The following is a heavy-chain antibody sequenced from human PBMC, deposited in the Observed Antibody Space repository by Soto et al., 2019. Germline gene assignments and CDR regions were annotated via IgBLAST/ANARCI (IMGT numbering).Heavy chain of an antibody. J-gene: IGHJ3*02. D-gene: IGHD6-13*01. CDR1: GFTFSSYA. Sequence: GGSLRLSCAASGFTFSSYAMSWVRQAPGKGLEWVSAISGSGGSTYYADSVKGRFTISRDNSKNTLYLQMNSLRAEDTAVYYCAKGRRRAAAGNLAAFDIWGQGTMVTVSS. V-gene: IGHV3-23*01. CDR2: ISGSGGST. CDR3: AKGRRRAAAGNLAAFDI.